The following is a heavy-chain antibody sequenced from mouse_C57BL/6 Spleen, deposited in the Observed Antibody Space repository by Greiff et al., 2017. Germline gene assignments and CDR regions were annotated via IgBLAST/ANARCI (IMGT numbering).Heavy chain of an antibody. CDR2: INPSNGGT. J-gene: IGHJ2*01. D-gene: IGHD3-1*01. CDR1: GYTFTSYW. V-gene: IGHV1-53*01. CDR3: ARKGGGTPTFDY. Sequence: VQLQEPGTELVKPGASVKLSCKASGYTFTSYWMHWVKQRPGQGLEWIGNINPSNGGTNYNEKFKSKATLTVDKSSSTAYMQLSSLTSEDSAVYYCARKGGGTPTFDYWGQGTTLTVSS.